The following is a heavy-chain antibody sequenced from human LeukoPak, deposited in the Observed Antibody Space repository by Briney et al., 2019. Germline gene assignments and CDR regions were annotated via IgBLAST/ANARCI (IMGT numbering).Heavy chain of an antibody. J-gene: IGHJ4*02. V-gene: IGHV3-48*03. CDR2: ISSSGSTI. CDR1: GFTFSSYE. CDR3: ARVQYGSGSYSVDY. Sequence: PGGSLRLSCAASGFTFSSYEMNWVRQAPGMGLEWVSYISSSGSTIYYADSVKGRFTISRDNAKNSLYLQMNSLRAEDTAVYYCARVQYGSGSYSVDYWGQGTLVTVSS. D-gene: IGHD3-10*01.